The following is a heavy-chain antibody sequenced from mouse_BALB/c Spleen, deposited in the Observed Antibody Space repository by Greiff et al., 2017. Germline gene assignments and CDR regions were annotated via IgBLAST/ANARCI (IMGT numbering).Heavy chain of an antibody. V-gene: IGHV7-3*02. CDR2: IRNKANGYTT. D-gene: IGHD2-1*01. J-gene: IGHJ2*01. CDR3: ARDMTGNYDY. CDR1: GFTFTDYY. Sequence: VQVVESGGGLVQPGGSLRLSCATSGFTFTDYYMSWVRQPPGKALEWLGFIRNKANGYTTEYSASVKGRFTISRDNSQSILYLQMNTLRAEDSATYYCARDMTGNYDYWGQGTTLTVSS.